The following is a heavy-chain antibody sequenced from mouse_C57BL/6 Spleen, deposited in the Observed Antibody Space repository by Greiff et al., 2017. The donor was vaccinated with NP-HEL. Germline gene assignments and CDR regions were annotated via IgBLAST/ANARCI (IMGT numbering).Heavy chain of an antibody. D-gene: IGHD1-1*01. J-gene: IGHJ1*03. CDR1: GYTFTDYY. V-gene: IGHV1-26*01. CDR2: IYPNNGGT. CDR3: ARRKDYYGSSPWYFDV. Sequence: EVQLHQSGPELVKPGASVTISCKASGYTFTDYYMNWVQQSHGKSLEWLGDIYPNNGGTSYNPKFKGKATLTVDKSSSTAYRELRSLTSEDSAVYYCARRKDYYGSSPWYFDVWGTGTTVTVSS.